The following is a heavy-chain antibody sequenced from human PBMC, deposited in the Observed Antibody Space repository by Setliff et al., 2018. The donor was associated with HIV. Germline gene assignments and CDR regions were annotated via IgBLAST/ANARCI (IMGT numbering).Heavy chain of an antibody. CDR3: ATRIRDGHRGYGYFDY. D-gene: IGHD5-12*01. Sequence: ASVKVSCKASGGTFSSYAISWVRQAPGQGLEWMGGIIPIFGTANYAQKFQGRVTITADESTSTAYMELSSLRSEDTAVYYCATRIRDGHRGYGYFDYWGQGTLVTVSS. J-gene: IGHJ4*02. CDR2: IIPIFGTA. CDR1: GGTFSSYA. V-gene: IGHV1-69*13.